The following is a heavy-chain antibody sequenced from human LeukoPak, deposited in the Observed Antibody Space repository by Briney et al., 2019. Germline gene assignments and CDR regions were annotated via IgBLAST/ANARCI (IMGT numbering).Heavy chain of an antibody. D-gene: IGHD6-19*01. J-gene: IGHJ4*02. CDR3: ARTGSDWYPLNN. V-gene: IGHV4-59*01. CDR2: IYYSGST. CDR1: GGSLSSYY. Sequence: PSETLSLTCTVSGGSLSSYYWSWIRQPPGKGLEWIANIYYSGSTNYNPSLKSRVTISVDTSKNQFSLKLSSVTAADTAVYYCARTGSDWYPLNNWGQGTLVTVSS.